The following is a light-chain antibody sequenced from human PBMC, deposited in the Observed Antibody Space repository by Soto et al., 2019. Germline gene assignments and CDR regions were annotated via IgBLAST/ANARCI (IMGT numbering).Light chain of an antibody. CDR3: SSYTSSTTPYV. CDR2: DVS. Sequence: QSVPTEPPAVSGSPAQSTTIHCTGTSSDVGGYNYVSWYQRHPGKAPKLMILDVSNRPSGVSNRFSGSKSANTASLTISGLQAEDEADYFCSSYTSSTTPYVFGTGTKVTVL. J-gene: IGLJ1*01. V-gene: IGLV2-14*03. CDR1: SSDVGGYNY.